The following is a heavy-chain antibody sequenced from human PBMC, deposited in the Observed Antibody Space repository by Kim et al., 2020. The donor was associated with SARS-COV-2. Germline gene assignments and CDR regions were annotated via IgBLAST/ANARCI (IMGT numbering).Heavy chain of an antibody. CDR3: ATSYYPEGYYYAMDV. Sequence: DPVEGRFTISRDNAKNSLYLQMSSLRAEDTAVYYCATSYYPEGYYYAMDVWGQGTTVTVSS. D-gene: IGHD4-4*01. V-gene: IGHV3-7*01. J-gene: IGHJ6*02.